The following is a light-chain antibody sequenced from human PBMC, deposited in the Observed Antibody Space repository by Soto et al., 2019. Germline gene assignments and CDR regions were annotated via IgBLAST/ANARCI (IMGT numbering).Light chain of an antibody. CDR1: QSIIRTN. J-gene: IGKJ2*01. CDR3: QQYGSSSFT. Sequence: EIVLTQSPGTLSLSPGERATLSCRASQSIIRTNLAWYQQKPGQAPRLVIYGASSGATGIPDRFSGSGSGTDFTLTISRLEPEDFAVYYCQQYGSSSFTFGQGTKLETK. CDR2: GAS. V-gene: IGKV3-20*01.